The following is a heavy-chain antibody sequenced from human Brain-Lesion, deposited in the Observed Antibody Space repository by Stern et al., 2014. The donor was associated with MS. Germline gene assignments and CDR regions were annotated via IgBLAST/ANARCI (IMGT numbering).Heavy chain of an antibody. CDR1: GYTLTELS. Sequence: DQLVESGAEVKKPGASVKVSCKVSGYTLTELSMHWVRQAPRKGLEWMGGFDPEDGETIYAQKFQGRVTMTEDTSTDTAYMELSSLRSEDMAVYYCATLSPGAGGNYYRHFDYWGQGTLVTVSS. V-gene: IGHV1-24*01. J-gene: IGHJ4*02. CDR3: ATLSPGAGGNYYRHFDY. CDR2: FDPEDGET. D-gene: IGHD1-26*01.